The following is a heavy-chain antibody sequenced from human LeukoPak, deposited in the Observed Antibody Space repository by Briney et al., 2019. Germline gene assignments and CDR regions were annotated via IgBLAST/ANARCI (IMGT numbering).Heavy chain of an antibody. CDR2: FDPEDGET. CDR1: GGTFSSYA. Sequence: SVKVSCKASGGTFSSYAISWVRQAPGEGLEWMGGFDPEDGETIYAQKFQGRVTITADKSTSTAYMELSSLRSEDTAVYYCARAVDIVATYFDYWGQGTLVTVSS. D-gene: IGHD5-12*01. J-gene: IGHJ4*02. V-gene: IGHV1-69*10. CDR3: ARAVDIVATYFDY.